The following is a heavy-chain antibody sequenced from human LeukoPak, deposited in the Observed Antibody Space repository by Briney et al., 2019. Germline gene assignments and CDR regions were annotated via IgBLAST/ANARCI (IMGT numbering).Heavy chain of an antibody. Sequence: GASVKVSCKASGGTFSSYAISWVRQAPGQGLEWMGWINPNSGGTNYAQKFQGRVTMTRDTSISTAHMELSRLRSDDTAVYYCAREGYCSSTSCLYGLHYFDYWGQGALVTVSS. CDR3: AREGYCSSTSCLYGLHYFDY. J-gene: IGHJ4*02. V-gene: IGHV1-2*02. CDR1: GGTFSSYA. D-gene: IGHD2-2*01. CDR2: INPNSGGT.